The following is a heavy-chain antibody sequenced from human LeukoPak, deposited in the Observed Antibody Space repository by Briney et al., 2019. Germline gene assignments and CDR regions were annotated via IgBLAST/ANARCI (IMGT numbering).Heavy chain of an antibody. CDR1: GFTFSSYS. CDR3: ARAPLWSGAFPDYFDY. D-gene: IGHD3-10*01. Sequence: GGSLRLSCAASGFTFSSYSMNWVRQAPGKGLEWVSYISSSSSTIYYADSVKGRFTISRDNAKNSLYLQMNSLRDEDTAVYYCARAPLWSGAFPDYFDYWGQGTLVTVSS. J-gene: IGHJ4*02. V-gene: IGHV3-48*02. CDR2: ISSSSSTI.